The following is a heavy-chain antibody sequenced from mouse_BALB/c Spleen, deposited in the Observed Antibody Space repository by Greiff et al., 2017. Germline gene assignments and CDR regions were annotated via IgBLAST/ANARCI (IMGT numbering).Heavy chain of an antibody. V-gene: IGHV5-17*02. CDR1: GFTFSSFG. D-gene: IGHD1-1*01. Sequence: EVKLVESGGGLVQPGGSRKLSCAASGFTFSSFGMHWVRQAPEKGLEWVAYISSGSSTIYYADTVKGRFTISRDNPKNTLFLQMTSLRSEDTAMYYCARGGITTVYYAMDYSGQGTSVTVSS. CDR2: ISSGSSTI. J-gene: IGHJ4*01. CDR3: ARGGITTVYYAMDY.